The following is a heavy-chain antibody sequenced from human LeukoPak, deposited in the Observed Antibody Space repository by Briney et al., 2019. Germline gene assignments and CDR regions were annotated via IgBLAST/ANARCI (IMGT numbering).Heavy chain of an antibody. J-gene: IGHJ4*02. CDR3: ARASGYCSGGSCSAYDY. CDR2: IYYSGST. CDR1: GGSISSGSYY. D-gene: IGHD2-15*01. V-gene: IGHV4-39*07. Sequence: PSQTLSLTCSVSGGSISSGSYYWSWIRQPPGKGLEWIGSIYYSGSTYYNPSLKSRVTISVDTSKNQFSLKLSSVTAADTAVYYCARASGYCSGGSCSAYDYWGQGTLVTVSS.